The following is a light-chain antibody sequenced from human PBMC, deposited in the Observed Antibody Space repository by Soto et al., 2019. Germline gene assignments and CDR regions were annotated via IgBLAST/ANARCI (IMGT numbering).Light chain of an antibody. V-gene: IGLV8-61*01. J-gene: IGLJ3*02. CDR1: SGSVSTNHY. CDR3: MLYIGSGIWV. Sequence: QTVVTQEPSFSVSPGGTVTLTCDLTSGSVSTNHYPSWYQQTPGQAPRTLIYNTNSRSSGVPDRFSGSILGNKAALTITGAQADDESDHYCMLYIGSGIWVFGGGTQLTVL. CDR2: NTN.